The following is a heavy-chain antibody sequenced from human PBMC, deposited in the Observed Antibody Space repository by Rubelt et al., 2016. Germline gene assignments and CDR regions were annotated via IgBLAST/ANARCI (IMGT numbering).Heavy chain of an antibody. D-gene: IGHD6-6*01. J-gene: IGHJ4*02. CDR3: ARSASIAGD. CDR1: GYTFTHCS. Sequence: QVQLGQSEAEVKKPGASVKVSCKASGYTFTHCSLHSLQQAPGQGLERLRWITLYNGNTNYARTFQGGVTITRDMSLRTAYIELSSLRSEDSAVYYWARSASIAGDWGQGTLVTVSS. CDR2: ITLYNGNT. V-gene: IGHV1-68*02.